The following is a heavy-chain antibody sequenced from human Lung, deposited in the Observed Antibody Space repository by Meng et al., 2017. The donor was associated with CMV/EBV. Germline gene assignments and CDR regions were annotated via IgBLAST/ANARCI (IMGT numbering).Heavy chain of an antibody. Sequence: GGSXRLSCSASGFTFSDAGLHWVRQASGRGLEWIGRIRNRANSHATAYVASVKGRFTISRDDSKNTMYLHMNSLKTDDTAVYYCSRGDSNGPLYWGPGTLVTVSS. CDR2: IRNRANSHAT. D-gene: IGHD3-22*01. CDR1: GFTFSDAG. V-gene: IGHV3-73*01. J-gene: IGHJ4*02. CDR3: SRGDSNGPLY.